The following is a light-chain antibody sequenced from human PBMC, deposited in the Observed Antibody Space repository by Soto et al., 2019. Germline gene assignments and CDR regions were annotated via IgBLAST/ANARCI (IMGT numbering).Light chain of an antibody. V-gene: IGKV3-20*01. CDR3: QQYGSSGVT. Sequence: EIVLTQSPGTLSLSPGESATLSCRSSQSVSSSQLAWYQQKPGQAPRLLIYGASSRATGIADRFSGSGSGTDFTLTNSRLEPEDFAVYYCQQYGSSGVTFGPGTKVDIK. J-gene: IGKJ3*01. CDR1: QSVSSSQ. CDR2: GAS.